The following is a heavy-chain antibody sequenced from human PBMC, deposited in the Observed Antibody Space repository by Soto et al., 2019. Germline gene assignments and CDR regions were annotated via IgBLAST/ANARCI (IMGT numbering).Heavy chain of an antibody. Sequence: GGSLRLSCAASGFTFSSYAMSWVRQAPGKGLEWVSAISGSGGSTYYADSVKGRFTISRDNSKNTLYLQMNSLRAEDTAVYYCAKVPYGDYVLYYFDYWGQGTLVTVSS. CDR1: GFTFSSYA. CDR2: ISGSGGST. J-gene: IGHJ4*02. D-gene: IGHD4-17*01. CDR3: AKVPYGDYVLYYFDY. V-gene: IGHV3-23*01.